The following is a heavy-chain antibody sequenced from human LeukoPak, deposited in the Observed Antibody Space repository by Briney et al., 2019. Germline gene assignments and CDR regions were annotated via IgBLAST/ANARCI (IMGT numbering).Heavy chain of an antibody. CDR3: ARVIMGSGLYYFDY. Sequence: SETLSLTCTASGGSISSYYWSWIRQPPGKGLEWIGYIYYSGSTNYNPSLKSRVTISVDTSKNQFSLKLSSVTAADTAVYYCARVIMGSGLYYFDYWGQGTLVTVSS. V-gene: IGHV4-59*01. J-gene: IGHJ4*02. CDR1: GGSISSYY. D-gene: IGHD2-15*01. CDR2: IYYSGST.